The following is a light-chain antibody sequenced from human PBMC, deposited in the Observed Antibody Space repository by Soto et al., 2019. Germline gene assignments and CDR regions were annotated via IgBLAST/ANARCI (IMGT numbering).Light chain of an antibody. CDR3: QQSYSTPRT. CDR2: AAS. Sequence: DIQMTQSPYSLSASVGDRFTITCRASQSISSYLNWYQQKPGKAPKLLIYAASSLQSGVPSRFSGSGSGTDFTLTISSLQPEDFATYYCQQSYSTPRTFGQGTRWIS. V-gene: IGKV1-39*01. CDR1: QSISSY. J-gene: IGKJ1*01.